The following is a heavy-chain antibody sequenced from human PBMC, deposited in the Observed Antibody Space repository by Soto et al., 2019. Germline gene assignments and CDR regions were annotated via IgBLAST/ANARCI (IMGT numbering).Heavy chain of an antibody. Sequence: QITLKESGPTLVKPTQTLTLTCTFSGFSLSTSGVGVGWIRQPQGKALECLALFYWDDDKRYSPSLKSRLTITKDTSKNQVVLTMTNMDPVDTATYYCAHSLIGYYYDSSGSNWFDPWGQGTLVTVSS. D-gene: IGHD3-22*01. CDR2: FYWDDDK. J-gene: IGHJ5*02. CDR3: AHSLIGYYYDSSGSNWFDP. CDR1: GFSLSTSGVG. V-gene: IGHV2-5*02.